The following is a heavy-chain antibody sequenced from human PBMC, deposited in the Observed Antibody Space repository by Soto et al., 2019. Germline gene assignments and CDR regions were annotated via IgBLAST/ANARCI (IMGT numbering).Heavy chain of an antibody. J-gene: IGHJ3*02. D-gene: IGHD7-27*01. CDR2: INPNSGGK. CDR3: ARGEDAEGNSGDAFDI. CDR1: GYTFTGYY. Sequence: ASVKVSCKASGYTFTGYYMHWVRQAPGQGLEWMGWINPNSGGKNYAQKFQGWVTMTRETSISTAYMELSRLRSDDTAVYYCARGEDAEGNSGDAFDIWGQGTMVTVSS. V-gene: IGHV1-2*04.